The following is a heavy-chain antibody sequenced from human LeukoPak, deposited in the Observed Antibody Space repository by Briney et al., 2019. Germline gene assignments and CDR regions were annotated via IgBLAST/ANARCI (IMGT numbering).Heavy chain of an antibody. CDR1: GFTFSSYA. V-gene: IGHV3-30*04. CDR3: VRGATAGRFSLRPTGAYYMDV. Sequence: GGSLRLSCAASGFTFSSYAMHWVRQAPGKGLEWVALIPYDGSNKYYADSVKGRFTVSRDNSKNTLYLQMNSLRAEDTAVYYCVRGATAGRFSLRPTGAYYMDVWGKGTTVTVSS. CDR2: IPYDGSNK. D-gene: IGHD6-13*01. J-gene: IGHJ6*03.